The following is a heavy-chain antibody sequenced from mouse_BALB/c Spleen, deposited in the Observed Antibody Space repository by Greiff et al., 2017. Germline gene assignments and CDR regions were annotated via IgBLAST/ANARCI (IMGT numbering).Heavy chain of an antibody. D-gene: IGHD2-2*01. CDR2: ISSGGSYT. J-gene: IGHJ3*01. Sequence: EVKLVESGGDLVKPGGSLKLSCAASGFTFSSYGMSWVRQTPDKRLEWVATISSGGSYTYYPDSVKGRFTISRDNAKNTLYLQMSSLKSEDTAMYYCARQTDGYDTWFAYWGQGTLVTVSA. CDR3: ARQTDGYDTWFAY. CDR1: GFTFSSYG. V-gene: IGHV5-6*01.